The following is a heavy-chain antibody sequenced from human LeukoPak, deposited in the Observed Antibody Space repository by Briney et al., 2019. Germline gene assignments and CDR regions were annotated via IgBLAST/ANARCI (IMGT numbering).Heavy chain of an antibody. CDR3: ASSQLHYYDSSGYPVN. D-gene: IGHD3-22*01. Sequence: ASVKVSCKASGGTFSSYAISWVRQAPGQGLEWMGGIIPIFGTANYAQEFQGRVTITTDESTSTAYMELSSLRSEDTAVYYCASSQLHYYDSSGYPVNWGQGTLVTVSS. CDR1: GGTFSSYA. V-gene: IGHV1-69*05. J-gene: IGHJ4*02. CDR2: IIPIFGTA.